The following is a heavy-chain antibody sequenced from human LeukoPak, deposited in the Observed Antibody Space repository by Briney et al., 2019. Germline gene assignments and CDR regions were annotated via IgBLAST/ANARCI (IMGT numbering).Heavy chain of an antibody. CDR2: MNPNSGNT. J-gene: IGHJ5*02. Sequence: GASVKVSCKASGYTFTSYDINWVRQATGQGLEWMGWMNPNSGNTGYAQKFQGRVTITRNTSISTAYMELSSLRSEDTAVYYCARGTLRFLEWLSQNWFDPWGQGTLVTVSS. CDR3: ARGTLRFLEWLSQNWFDP. D-gene: IGHD3-3*01. V-gene: IGHV1-8*03. CDR1: GYTFTSYD.